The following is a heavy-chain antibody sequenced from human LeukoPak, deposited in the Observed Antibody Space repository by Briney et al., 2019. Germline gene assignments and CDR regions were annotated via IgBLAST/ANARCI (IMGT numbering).Heavy chain of an antibody. Sequence: GGSLRLSCAASGFTFSSYSMNWVRQAPGKGLEWVSYISSSSSTIYYADSVKGRFTISRDNAKNSLYLQMNSLRAEDTAVYYCAKSVGSSWLLGYDFDYWGQGTLVTVSS. J-gene: IGHJ4*02. CDR1: GFTFSSYS. V-gene: IGHV3-48*01. CDR3: AKSVGSSWLLGYDFDY. CDR2: ISSSSSTI. D-gene: IGHD6-13*01.